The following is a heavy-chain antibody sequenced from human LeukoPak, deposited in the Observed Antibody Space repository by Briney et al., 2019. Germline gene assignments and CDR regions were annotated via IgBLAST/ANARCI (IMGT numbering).Heavy chain of an antibody. D-gene: IGHD3-10*01. Sequence: ASVKVSCKASGYTFTGYYMHWVRQAPGQGLEWMGWINPNSGGTNYAQKFQGRVTMTRDTSISTAYMELSRLRSDDTAVYYCARGQLWLGELPQRWGQGTLVTVSS. V-gene: IGHV1-2*02. CDR1: GYTFTGYY. CDR2: INPNSGGT. CDR3: ARGQLWLGELPQR. J-gene: IGHJ4*02.